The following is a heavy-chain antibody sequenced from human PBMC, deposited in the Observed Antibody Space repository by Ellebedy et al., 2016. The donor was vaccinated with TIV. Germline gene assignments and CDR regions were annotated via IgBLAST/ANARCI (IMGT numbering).Heavy chain of an antibody. CDR1: GFSLTTSGAG. J-gene: IGHJ6*02. V-gene: IGHV2-5*01. CDR2: LQCNAVT. Sequence: SGPTLVKPTQTLTLTCTFSGFSLTTSGAGVGWTRQPPGNAPQWLALLQCNAVTNYSPSLKSRLTITRYTSKNQVVLTMTNMDLVDTATYYCVHLPGCVWGQGTTVTVSS. CDR3: VHLPGCV.